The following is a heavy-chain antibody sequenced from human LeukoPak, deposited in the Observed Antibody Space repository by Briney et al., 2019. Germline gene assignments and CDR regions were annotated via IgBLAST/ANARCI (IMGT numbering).Heavy chain of an antibody. Sequence: PGGSLRLSCAASGFTFSSHNMNWVRQAPGRGLEWISYITTGSSTIKYADSVKGRFTTSRDNTKSSLYLQMNSLRAEDTAVYYCARDRGAVGGLLSYHFYYMDVWGKGPRSPSP. V-gene: IGHV3-48*01. CDR1: GFTFSSHN. CDR2: ITTGSSTI. J-gene: IGHJ6*03. CDR3: ARDRGAVGGLLSYHFYYMDV. D-gene: IGHD3-16*01.